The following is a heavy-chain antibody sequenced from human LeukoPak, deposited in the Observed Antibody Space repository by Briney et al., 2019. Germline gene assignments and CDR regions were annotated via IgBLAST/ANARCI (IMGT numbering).Heavy chain of an antibody. CDR1: GFTFSSYA. J-gene: IGHJ4*02. CDR3: ARDLSAAYDF. CDR2: LVYDERS. Sequence: GGSLRPSCAASGFTFSSYAMHWVRQAPGKGLEWVARLVYDERSDYADSVKGRFSISRDNSKNTLFLDMSNLRVDDTAVYYCARDLSAAYDFWGQGALVTVSS. D-gene: IGHD2-21*01. V-gene: IGHV3-33*01.